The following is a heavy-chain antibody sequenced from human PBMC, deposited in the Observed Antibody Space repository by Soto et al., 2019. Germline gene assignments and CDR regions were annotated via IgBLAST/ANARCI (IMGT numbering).Heavy chain of an antibody. CDR3: TRRGPYGGNSDYWYFDL. Sequence: QVQLVQSGAEVKKPGSSVQVSCKASGGTFSSYAISWVRQATGQGLEWLGGIIPIFGTANYAQKFQGRVTITGDESTSTAYRELSALRSEDTAVYYCTRRGPYGGNSDYWYFDLWGRGTLVTVSS. CDR2: IIPIFGTA. D-gene: IGHD4-17*01. CDR1: GGTFSSYA. J-gene: IGHJ2*01. V-gene: IGHV1-69*12.